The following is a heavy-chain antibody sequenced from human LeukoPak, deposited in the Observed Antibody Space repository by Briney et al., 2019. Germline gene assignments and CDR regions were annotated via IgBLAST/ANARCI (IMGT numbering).Heavy chain of an antibody. V-gene: IGHV4-34*01. CDR1: GGSFSGYY. CDR3: ARVRKLRFLEWPRGAFDI. Sequence: SETLSLTCAVYGGSFSGYYWSWIRQPPGKGLEWIGEINHSGSTNYNPSLKSRVTISVDTSKNQFSLKLSSVTAADTAVYYCARVRKLRFLEWPRGAFDIWGQGTMVTVSS. D-gene: IGHD3-3*01. J-gene: IGHJ3*02. CDR2: INHSGST.